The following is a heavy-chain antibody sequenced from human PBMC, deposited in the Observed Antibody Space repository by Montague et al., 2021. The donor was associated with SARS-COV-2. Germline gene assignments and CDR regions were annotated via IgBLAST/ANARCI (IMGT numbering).Heavy chain of an antibody. CDR2: INHSGST. J-gene: IGHJ5*02. CDR3: ARDTRDGVLLWFGGDWFDP. Sequence: SETLSLTCAVYGGSFSGYYWSWIRQPPGKGLEWIGEINHSGSTNYNPSPKSRVTISADTSKNQFSLKLSSVTAADTAVYYCARDTRDGVLLWFGGDWFDPWGQGTLVTVSS. CDR1: GGSFSGYY. V-gene: IGHV4-34*01. D-gene: IGHD3-10*01.